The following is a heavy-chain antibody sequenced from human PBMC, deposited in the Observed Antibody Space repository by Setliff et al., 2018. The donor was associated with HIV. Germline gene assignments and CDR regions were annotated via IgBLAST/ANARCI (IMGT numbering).Heavy chain of an antibody. CDR3: ATGWLGSSGQKNFGS. Sequence: PSETLSLTCTVSGGSISSGGYYWSWIRQHPGKGLEWIGYMYHSGITNYNSFLKSRVTISIDTSKNQFSLKLNSVTAADTAMYYRATGWLGSSGQKNFGSWGQGTLVTVSS. CDR2: MYHSGIT. V-gene: IGHV4-31*03. J-gene: IGHJ5*01. D-gene: IGHD3-22*01. CDR1: GGSISSGGYY.